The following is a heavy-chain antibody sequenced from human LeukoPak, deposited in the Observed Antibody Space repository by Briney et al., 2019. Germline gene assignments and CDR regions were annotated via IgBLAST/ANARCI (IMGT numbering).Heavy chain of an antibody. CDR3: ARTTMVRGTYYMGV. CDR1: GYSIANGYQ. J-gene: IGHJ6*03. CDR2: IYQSGST. D-gene: IGHD3-10*01. V-gene: IGHV4-38-2*02. Sequence: SETLSLTCTVSGYSIANGYQWAWIRQPPGKRLEWIGSIYQSGSTYDNLSLKSRLTMSVDTSKNQFSLKMRSVTAADTAIYYCARTTMVRGTYYMGVWGKGTTVTISS.